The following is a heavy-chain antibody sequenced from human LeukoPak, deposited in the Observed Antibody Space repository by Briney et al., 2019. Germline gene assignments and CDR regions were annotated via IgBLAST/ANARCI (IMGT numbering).Heavy chain of an antibody. CDR1: GYTFSTYE. CDR2: INPNSGDT. J-gene: IGHJ4*02. CDR3: ARRHGSGSDYRGVDY. D-gene: IGHD3-10*01. V-gene: IGHV1-2*02. Sequence: ASVKVSCKTSGYTFSTYEINWVRQAAGQGLEWMGWINPNSGDTNYAQKFQGRVTMTRDTSISTAYMELSTLRSDDTAVFYCARRHGSGSDYRGVDYWGQGTLVTVSS.